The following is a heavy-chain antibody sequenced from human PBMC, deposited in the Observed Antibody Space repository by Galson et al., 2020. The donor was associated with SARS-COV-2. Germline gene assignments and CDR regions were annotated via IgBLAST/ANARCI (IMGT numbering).Heavy chain of an antibody. CDR2: LFRGGNT. D-gene: IGHD6-13*01. V-gene: IGHV3-53*01. CDR1: GITVSKNY. Sequence: GESLKISCAASGITVSKNYMSWVRQAPGKGLEWVSILFRGGNTYYADSVRGRFNISRDSSKNTLYLQMSSLRVEDTAMYYCARGKQQQLGYFDAWGRGTLVIASS. CDR3: ARGKQQQLGYFDA. J-gene: IGHJ4*02.